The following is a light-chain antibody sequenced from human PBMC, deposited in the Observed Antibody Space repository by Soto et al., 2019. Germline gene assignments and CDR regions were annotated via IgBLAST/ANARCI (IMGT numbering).Light chain of an antibody. CDR1: QGISNY. Sequence: DIQMTQSPSSLPASVGVRVTITCRASQGISNYLACYQQKPGKVPKLLIYAASTLQSVVPSRFSGSGSGTDFTLTISSLQPEDVATYYCQKYNSALGTFGQETKADI. V-gene: IGKV1-27*01. J-gene: IGKJ1*01. CDR3: QKYNSALGT. CDR2: AAS.